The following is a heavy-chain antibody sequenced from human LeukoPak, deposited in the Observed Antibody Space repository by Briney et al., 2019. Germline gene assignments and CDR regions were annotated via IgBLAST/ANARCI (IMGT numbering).Heavy chain of an antibody. Sequence: PGGSLRLSCAASGFTFSSYSMNWVRQAPGKGLEWVSSISSSSSYIYYADSVKGRFTIPRDNAKNSLYLQMNSLRAEDTAVYYCARAIAVAGTGSSWGQGTLVTVSS. CDR3: ARAIAVAGTGSS. V-gene: IGHV3-21*01. CDR1: GFTFSSYS. J-gene: IGHJ5*02. D-gene: IGHD6-19*01. CDR2: ISSSSSYI.